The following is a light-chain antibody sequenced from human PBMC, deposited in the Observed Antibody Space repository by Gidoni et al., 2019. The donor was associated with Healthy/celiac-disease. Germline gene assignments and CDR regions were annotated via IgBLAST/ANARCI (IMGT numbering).Light chain of an antibody. J-gene: IGLJ2*01. Sequence: QSALTQPASVSGSPGQSITLSCTGTSSDVGGYTYVSWYQQHPGKAPTIMIYAFSNRPSGVSNRFSGSKSGNTASLTISGLQAEDEADYYCSSYTSSSTSVVFGGGTKLTVL. CDR3: SSYTSSSTSVV. V-gene: IGLV2-14*01. CDR2: AFS. CDR1: SSDVGGYTY.